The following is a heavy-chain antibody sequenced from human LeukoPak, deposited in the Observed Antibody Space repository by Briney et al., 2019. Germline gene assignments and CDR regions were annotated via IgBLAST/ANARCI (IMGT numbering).Heavy chain of an antibody. CDR3: AREYGSGPLDY. D-gene: IGHD3-3*01. V-gene: IGHV3-48*03. J-gene: IGHJ4*02. CDR1: GCTFSSFE. CDR2: ISTTGINI. Sequence: GGSLRLSCTASGCTFSSFEMNWVRQPPGKGLEWLSYISTTGINIYSADSVKGRFTISRDNAKNSLYLQMNSLRAEDTAVYYCAREYGSGPLDYWGQGTLVTVSS.